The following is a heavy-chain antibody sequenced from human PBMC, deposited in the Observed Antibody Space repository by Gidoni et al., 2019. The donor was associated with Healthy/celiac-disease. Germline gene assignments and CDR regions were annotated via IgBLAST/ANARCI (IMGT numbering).Heavy chain of an antibody. CDR1: GGPISSGVYY. CDR2: IYYSWST. CDR3: ARSPLVVITHFDY. Sequence: QVQLQESGPGRVKPSQTLSLTRTVSGGPISSGVYYWIWIRQHPGKCLELIVYIYYSWSTYYNPTLKSRVTISVDTSKNQFSLKLSSVTAADTAVYYCARSPLVVITHFDYWGQGTLVTVSS. D-gene: IGHD3-22*01. V-gene: IGHV4-31*03. J-gene: IGHJ4*02.